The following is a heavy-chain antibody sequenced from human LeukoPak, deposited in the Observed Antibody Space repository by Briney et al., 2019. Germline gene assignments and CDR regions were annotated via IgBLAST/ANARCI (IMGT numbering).Heavy chain of an antibody. Sequence: ASVKVSCKPSGYTFTSYGVSWVRQAPGQRLEWMGWISAYNGNTNYAQKLQGRVTMTTDTSTSTAYMELRSLRSDDTAVYYCARDRGILGYGSGRCGCMDVWGQGTTVTVSS. D-gene: IGHD3-10*01. CDR3: ARDRGILGYGSGRCGCMDV. V-gene: IGHV1-18*01. CDR1: GYTFTSYG. CDR2: ISAYNGNT. J-gene: IGHJ6*02.